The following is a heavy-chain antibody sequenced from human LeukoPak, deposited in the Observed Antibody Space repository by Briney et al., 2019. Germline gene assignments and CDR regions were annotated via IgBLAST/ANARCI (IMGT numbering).Heavy chain of an antibody. CDR2: ISAYNGNT. J-gene: IGHJ4*02. D-gene: IGHD3-22*01. CDR1: GYTFTSYG. Sequence: ASVKVSCKASGYTFTSYGISWVRQAPGQGLEWMGWISAYNGNTNYAQKLQGRVTMTTDTSTSTAYMGLRSLRSDDTAVYYCARDRDSSGPYYFDYWGQGTLVTVSS. CDR3: ARDRDSSGPYYFDY. V-gene: IGHV1-18*01.